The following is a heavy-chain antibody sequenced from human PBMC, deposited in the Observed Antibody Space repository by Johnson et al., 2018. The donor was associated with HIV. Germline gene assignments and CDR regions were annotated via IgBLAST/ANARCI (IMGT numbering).Heavy chain of an antibody. J-gene: IGHJ3*02. CDR1: GFTFSNAW. D-gene: IGHD1-26*01. CDR2: IKSKTDGGTT. Sequence: EVQLVESGGGLVKPGGSLRLSCAASGFTFSNAWMSWVRQAPGKGLEWVGRIKSKTDGGTTDYAAPVKGRFTISRDDSKNTLYLQMNSLKTEDTAVYYCTTDEYSGTPLATFDIWGQGTMVTVSS. CDR3: TTDEYSGTPLATFDI. V-gene: IGHV3-15*01.